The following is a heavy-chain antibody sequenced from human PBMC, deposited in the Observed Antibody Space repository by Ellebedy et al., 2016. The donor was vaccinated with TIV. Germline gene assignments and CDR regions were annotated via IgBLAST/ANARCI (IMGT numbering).Heavy chain of an antibody. D-gene: IGHD2-2*01. CDR3: SRDCSSTSCYGMDV. J-gene: IGHJ6*02. Sequence: AASVKVSCKASGGTFSSYAISWVRQAPGQGLEWMGGIIPVFGTANYAQKFQGRVTITADESTSTAYMELSSLRSEDTAVYYSSRDCSSTSCYGMDVWGQGTTVTVSS. V-gene: IGHV1-69*13. CDR2: IIPVFGTA. CDR1: GGTFSSYA.